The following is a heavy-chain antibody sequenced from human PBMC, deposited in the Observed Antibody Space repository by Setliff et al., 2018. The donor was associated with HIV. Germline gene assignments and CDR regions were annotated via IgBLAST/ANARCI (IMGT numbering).Heavy chain of an antibody. Sequence: GGSLRLSCAASGFTFTSYWMHWVRQAPGKGLAWVSRVKTDGSGTSYADSVKGRFTISRDNAKNSLFLQMNSLRAEDTAVYYCARGQTSVTLQFDHWGQGTLVTVSS. D-gene: IGHD4-17*01. CDR1: GFTFTSYW. CDR3: ARGQTSVTLQFDH. CDR2: VKTDGSGT. J-gene: IGHJ4*02. V-gene: IGHV3-74*01.